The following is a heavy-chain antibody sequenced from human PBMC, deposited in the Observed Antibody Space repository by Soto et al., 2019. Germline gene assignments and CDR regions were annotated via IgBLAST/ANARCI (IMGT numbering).Heavy chain of an antibody. V-gene: IGHV1-69*13. CDR1: GGTFSSYA. J-gene: IGHJ6*02. CDR3: ARGDCTNGVCRYSYYGMDV. CDR2: IIPIFGTA. Sequence: SVKVSCKASGGTFSSYAISWVRQAPGQGLEWMGGIIPIFGTANYAQKFQGRVTITADESTSTAYMELSSLRSEDTAVYYCARGDCTNGVCRYSYYGMDVWGQGTTVTVSS. D-gene: IGHD2-8*01.